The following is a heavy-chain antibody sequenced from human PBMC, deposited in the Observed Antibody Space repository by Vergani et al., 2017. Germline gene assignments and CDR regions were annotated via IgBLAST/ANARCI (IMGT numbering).Heavy chain of an antibody. CDR3: ARITRGYSYGDGFDY. CDR2: IYWDDDK. Sequence: QITLKESGPTLVKPTQTLTLTCTFSGFSLSTSGVGVGWIRQPPGKALEWLALIYWDDDKRYSPSLKSRLTITKDTSKNQVVLTMTNMDPVDTATYYCARITRGYSYGDGFDYWGQGTLVTVSS. V-gene: IGHV2-5*02. J-gene: IGHJ4*02. CDR1: GFSLSTSGVG. D-gene: IGHD5-18*01.